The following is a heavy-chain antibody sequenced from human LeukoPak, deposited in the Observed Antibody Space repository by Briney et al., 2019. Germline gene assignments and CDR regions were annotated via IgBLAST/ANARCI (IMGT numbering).Heavy chain of an antibody. D-gene: IGHD3-10*01. CDR2: MDDSGRT. CDR3: ARHVEVLLWFGELSRYFDY. CDR1: GGSISSTTYY. V-gene: IGHV4-39*01. J-gene: IGHJ4*02. Sequence: SETLSLTCNVSGGSISSTTYYWGRIRQSPGKGLESIGRMDDSGRTYYNPSLKSRVTISENTSKNQFSMKLSSVTAADTAVYYCARHVEVLLWFGELSRYFDYWGQGTLVTVSS.